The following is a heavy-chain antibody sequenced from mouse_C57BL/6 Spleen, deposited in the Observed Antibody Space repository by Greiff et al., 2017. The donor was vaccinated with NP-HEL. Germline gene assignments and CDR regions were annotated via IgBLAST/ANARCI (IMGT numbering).Heavy chain of an antibody. CDR3: ARSRYYDPFDY. D-gene: IGHD2-4*01. CDR2: IYPGDGDT. Sequence: VQLQQSGAELVKPGASVKISCKASGYAFSSYWMNWVKQRPGQGLEWIGQIYPGDGDTNYNGKFKGKATLTADKSSSTAYMQLSSLTSEDSAVYFCARSRYYDPFDYWGQGTTLTVSS. J-gene: IGHJ2*01. V-gene: IGHV1-80*01. CDR1: GYAFSSYW.